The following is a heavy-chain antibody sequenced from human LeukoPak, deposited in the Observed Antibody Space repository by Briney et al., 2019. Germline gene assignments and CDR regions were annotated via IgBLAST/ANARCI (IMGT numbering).Heavy chain of an antibody. D-gene: IGHD3-22*01. J-gene: IGHJ4*02. CDR1: GGSFSGYY. CDR3: ARARNSSGYYYAGDY. V-gene: IGHV4-34*01. Sequence: SETLSLACAVYGGSFSGYYWSWIRQPPGKGLEWIGEINHSGSTNYNPSLKSRVTISVDTSKNQFSLKLSSVTAADTAVYYCARARNSSGYYYAGDYWGQGTLVTVSS. CDR2: INHSGST.